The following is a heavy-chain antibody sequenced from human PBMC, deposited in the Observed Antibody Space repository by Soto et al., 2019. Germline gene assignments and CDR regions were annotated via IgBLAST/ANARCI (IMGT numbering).Heavy chain of an antibody. J-gene: IGHJ6*03. D-gene: IGHD3-10*01. CDR3: ARRASTSMVGTYYYYYYMDV. V-gene: IGHV4-34*01. CDR1: GGSFSGYY. CDR2: INHSGST. Sequence: SETLSLTCAVYGGSFSGYYWSWIRQPPGKGLEWIGEINHSGSTNYNPSLKSRVTISVDTSKNQFSLKLSSVTAADTAVYYCARRASTSMVGTYYYYYYMDVWGKGTTVTVSS.